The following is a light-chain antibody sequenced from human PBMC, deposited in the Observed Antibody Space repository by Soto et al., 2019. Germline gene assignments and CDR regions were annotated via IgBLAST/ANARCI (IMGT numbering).Light chain of an antibody. CDR2: DAS. Sequence: DILMTQSPSSLSASVGDRVTITCRSSQTISTFLHWFQQKPGKDPNLLIYDASSLQSGVPSRFSGSGSGTEFTLTISSLHPEDFGTYYCQQTYSTLVSFGGGTKVDIK. CDR3: QQTYSTLVS. V-gene: IGKV1-39*01. CDR1: QTISTF. J-gene: IGKJ4*01.